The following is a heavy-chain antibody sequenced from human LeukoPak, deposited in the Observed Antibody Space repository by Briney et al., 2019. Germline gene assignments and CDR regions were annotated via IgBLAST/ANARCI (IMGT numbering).Heavy chain of an antibody. J-gene: IGHJ4*02. Sequence: GGSLRLSCTASGFTFSNYNINWVRQAPGKGLEWVSTISGSGGNTYYADSVKGRFTISRDNPKNTVYLQMNSLRADDTALYYCAKEGFGDWGQGTLVTVSS. V-gene: IGHV3-23*01. CDR3: AKEGFGD. CDR1: GFTFSNYN. CDR2: ISGSGGNT. D-gene: IGHD3-10*01.